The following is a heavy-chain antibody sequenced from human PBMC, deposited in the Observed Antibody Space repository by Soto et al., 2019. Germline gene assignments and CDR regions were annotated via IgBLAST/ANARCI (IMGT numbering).Heavy chain of an antibody. J-gene: IGHJ6*03. CDR3: AKDVKDYDFWSGYYSGYYYYMDV. V-gene: IGHV3-23*01. D-gene: IGHD3-3*01. CDR1: GFTFSSYA. Sequence: GGSLRLSCAASGFTFSSYAMSWVRQAPGKGLEWVSAISGSGGSTYYADSVKGRFTISRDNSKNTLYLQMNSLRAEDTAVYYCAKDVKDYDFWSGYYSGYYYYMDVWGKGTTVTVSS. CDR2: ISGSGGST.